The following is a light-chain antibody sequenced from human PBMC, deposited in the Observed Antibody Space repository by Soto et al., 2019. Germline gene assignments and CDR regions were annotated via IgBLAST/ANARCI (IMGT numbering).Light chain of an antibody. V-gene: IGKV3-11*01. Sequence: EIVLTQSPATLSLSPGERATLSCRASQSVDSYLAWYQQKPGQAPRLLIYDASNRATGIPARFSGSGSGTDFTLTISSLEPEDFAIYYCQQRSNWPPVTFGQGTRVDIK. CDR1: QSVDSY. J-gene: IGKJ5*01. CDR3: QQRSNWPPVT. CDR2: DAS.